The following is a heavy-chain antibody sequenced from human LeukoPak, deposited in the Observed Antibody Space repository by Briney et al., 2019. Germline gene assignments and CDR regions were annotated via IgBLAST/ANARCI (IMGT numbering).Heavy chain of an antibody. Sequence: GGSLRLSCAASGFTVSSNYMSWARQAPGKGLEWVSVIYSGGSTYYADSVKGRFTISRDNSKNTLYLQMNSLRAEDTAVYYCARALNDYSNYYFDYWGQGTLVTVSS. CDR2: IYSGGST. D-gene: IGHD4-11*01. CDR3: ARALNDYSNYYFDY. V-gene: IGHV3-66*02. CDR1: GFTVSSNY. J-gene: IGHJ4*02.